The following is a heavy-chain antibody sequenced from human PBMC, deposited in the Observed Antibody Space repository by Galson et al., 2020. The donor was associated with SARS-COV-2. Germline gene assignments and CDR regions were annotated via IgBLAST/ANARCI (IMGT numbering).Heavy chain of an antibody. CDR2: IYPGDSDT. Sequence: GEALETSRKGSGYSFTSYWIGRVRQMPRKGLEWMGIIYPGDSDTRYSPSFQGPVTISADKPISTAYLQWSSLKAPDTAMYYCARIAARPFYSDYWGQGTLVTVSS. CDR1: GYSFTSYW. D-gene: IGHD6-6*01. J-gene: IGHJ4*02. V-gene: IGHV5-51*04. CDR3: ARIAARPFYSDY.